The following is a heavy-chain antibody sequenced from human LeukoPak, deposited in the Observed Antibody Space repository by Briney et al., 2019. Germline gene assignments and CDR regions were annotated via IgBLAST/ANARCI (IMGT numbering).Heavy chain of an antibody. Sequence: SETLSLTCTVSGGSISSYYWSWIRQPPGKGLEWIGYIYYSGSTNYNPSLKSRVTISVDTSKNQFSLKLSSVTAADTAVYYCARDNWNYGSSMDVWGQGTTVTVS. CDR3: ARDNWNYGSSMDV. J-gene: IGHJ6*02. D-gene: IGHD1-7*01. V-gene: IGHV4-59*01. CDR1: GGSISSYY. CDR2: IYYSGST.